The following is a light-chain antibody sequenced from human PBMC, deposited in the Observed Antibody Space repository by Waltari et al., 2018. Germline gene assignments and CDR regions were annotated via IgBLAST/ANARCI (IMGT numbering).Light chain of an antibody. CDR2: KVS. CDR3: MQATNWPLT. Sequence: DVVMTQSPLSLPVSLGPPASIPCRSSQSLVHTDGHTYLNWFQQRPGQSPRRLIYKVSNRDSGVPDRFSGSGSDTAFTLKISRVEAEDVGIYYCMQATNWPLTFGQGTKVEIQ. J-gene: IGKJ1*01. V-gene: IGKV2-30*02. CDR1: QSLVHTDGHTY.